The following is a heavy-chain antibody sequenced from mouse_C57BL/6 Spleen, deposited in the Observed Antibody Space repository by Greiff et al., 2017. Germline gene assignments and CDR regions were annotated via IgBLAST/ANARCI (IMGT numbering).Heavy chain of an antibody. D-gene: IGHD2-4*01. V-gene: IGHV1-52*01. Sequence: QVQLQQPGAELVRPGSSLKLSCTASGFTFTSYWMHWVKQRPIQGLEWIGNIDPADSETHYDQKFKDKATLTVDKSSSTAYMQLSSLTSEDSSVYYGARDYYDYGFAYWGQGTLVTVSA. CDR2: IDPADSET. CDR3: ARDYYDYGFAY. J-gene: IGHJ3*01. CDR1: GFTFTSYW.